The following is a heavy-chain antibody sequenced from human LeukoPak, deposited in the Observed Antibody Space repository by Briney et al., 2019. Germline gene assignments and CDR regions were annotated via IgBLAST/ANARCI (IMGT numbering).Heavy chain of an antibody. D-gene: IGHD3-10*01. V-gene: IGHV3-74*01. CDR3: ATGGWGSGSYYSYYYYGVDV. CDR2: MNSDGSTT. CDR1: GFTFSTYW. J-gene: IGHJ6*02. Sequence: GGSLRLSCAASGFTFSTYWMHWVRQAPGKGLVLVSRMNSDGSTTSYADSVKGRFTISKDNAKNTLYLQMNSLRAEDTAVYYCATGGWGSGSYYSYYYYGVDVWGQGTTVTVSS.